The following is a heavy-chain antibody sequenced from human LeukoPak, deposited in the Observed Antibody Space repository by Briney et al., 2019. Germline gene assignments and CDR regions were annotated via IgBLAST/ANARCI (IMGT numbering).Heavy chain of an antibody. J-gene: IGHJ4*02. CDR3: AREVSYYFDY. CDR2: IIPIFGTA. V-gene: IGHV1-69*05. CDR1: GGTFSSYA. Sequence: SVKVSCKASGGTFSSYAISWVRQAPGQGLEWMGVIIPIFGTANYAQQFQGRVTITTDESTSTAYMELSSLRSEDTAVYYCAREVSYYFDYWGQGTLVTVSS.